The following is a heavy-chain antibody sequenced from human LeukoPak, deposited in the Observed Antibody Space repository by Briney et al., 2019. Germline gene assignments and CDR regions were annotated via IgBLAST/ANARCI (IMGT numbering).Heavy chain of an antibody. J-gene: IGHJ1*01. Sequence: ASVKVSCKASGYTFTSYYMHWVRQAPGQGLEWMGIINPSGGSTSYAQKFQGRVTMTRDTSTSTVYTELSSLRSEDTAVYYCARAYIDYYDSSGLEGFYFQHWGQGTLVTVSS. V-gene: IGHV1-46*01. D-gene: IGHD3-22*01. CDR2: INPSGGST. CDR3: ARAYIDYYDSSGLEGFYFQH. CDR1: GYTFTSYY.